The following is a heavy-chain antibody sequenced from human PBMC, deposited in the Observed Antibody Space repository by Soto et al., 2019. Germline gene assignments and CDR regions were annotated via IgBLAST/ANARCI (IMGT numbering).Heavy chain of an antibody. CDR1: GFTFGDYA. J-gene: IGHJ4*02. V-gene: IGHV3-49*03. CDR2: INSKTYGGSA. Sequence: PGGSLRLSCAASGFTFGDYAMSWFRQAPGKGLAWIGFINSKTYGGSAQYAASVRGRFTISRDDSKTIAYLQMNSLDTEDTAVYYCTRGGASAAVIYWGQGTLGTVSS. CDR3: TRGGASAAVIY. D-gene: IGHD6-13*01.